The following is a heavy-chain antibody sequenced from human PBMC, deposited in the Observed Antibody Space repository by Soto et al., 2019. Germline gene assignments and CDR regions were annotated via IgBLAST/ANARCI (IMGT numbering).Heavy chain of an antibody. J-gene: IGHJ3*02. V-gene: IGHV1-18*01. Sequence: ASVKVSCKASGYTFTSYGISWVRQAPGQGLEWMGWISAYNGNTNYAQKLQGRVTMTTDTSTSTAYMELRSLRSDDTAVYYCARPYYYDSSGYGAFDIWGQGTMVTVS. CDR1: GYTFTSYG. CDR3: ARPYYYDSSGYGAFDI. D-gene: IGHD3-22*01. CDR2: ISAYNGNT.